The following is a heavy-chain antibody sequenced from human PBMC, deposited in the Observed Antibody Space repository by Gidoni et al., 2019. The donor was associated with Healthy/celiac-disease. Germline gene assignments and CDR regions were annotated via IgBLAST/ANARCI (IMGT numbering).Heavy chain of an antibody. J-gene: IGHJ3*02. V-gene: IGHV3-33*01. CDR2: IWYDGSYK. D-gene: IGHD3-16*02. Sequence: QVQLVESGGGVVQPGRSLRLSCAASGFTFSSYGMHGVRQAPGKGLELVAVIWYDGSYKYYADSVKGRFTISRDNSKNTLYLQMNSLRAEDTAVYYCARDGPNMITFGGVIVINAFDIWGQGTMVTVSS. CDR1: GFTFSSYG. CDR3: ARDGPNMITFGGVIVINAFDI.